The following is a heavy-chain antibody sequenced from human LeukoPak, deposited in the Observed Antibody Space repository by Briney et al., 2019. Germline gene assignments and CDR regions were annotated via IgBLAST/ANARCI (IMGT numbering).Heavy chain of an antibody. J-gene: IGHJ4*02. CDR3: ARLRGYCSSTSCPHGAFDY. CDR1: GYSFTSYW. CDR2: IYPGDSDT. D-gene: IGHD2-2*01. Sequence: GESLKISCKGSGYSFTSYWIGWVRQMPGKGLEWMGIIYPGDSDTRYSPSFQGQVTTSADKSISTAYLQWSSLKASDTAMYYCARLRGYCSSTSCPHGAFDYWGQGTLVTVSS. V-gene: IGHV5-51*01.